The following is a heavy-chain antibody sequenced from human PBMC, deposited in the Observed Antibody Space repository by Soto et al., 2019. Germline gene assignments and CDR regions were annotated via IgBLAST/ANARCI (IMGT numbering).Heavy chain of an antibody. CDR2: IKSKTDGGTT. CDR3: TTDPSIAARRGIDY. CDR1: GFTFSNAW. J-gene: IGHJ4*02. V-gene: IGHV3-15*01. Sequence: EVQLVESGGGLVKPGGSLRLSCAASGFTFSNAWMSWVRQAPGKGLEWVGRIKSKTDGGTTDYAAPVKGRFTISRDDSKNTLYLQMNSLKTEDTAVYYCTTDPSIAARRGIDYWGQGTLVTVSS. D-gene: IGHD6-6*01.